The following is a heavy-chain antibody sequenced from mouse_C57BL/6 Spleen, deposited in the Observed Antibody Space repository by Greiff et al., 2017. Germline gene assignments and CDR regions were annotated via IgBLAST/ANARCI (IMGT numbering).Heavy chain of an antibody. CDR2: IYPGSGNT. J-gene: IGHJ2*01. Sequence: QVQLQQSGAELVRPGASVKLSCKASGYTFTDSYINWVKQRPGPGLEWIARIYPGSGNTYYNEKFKGKATLTAEKSSSTAYMQLSSLTSEDSAVDNWASEGGYLDYWGQGTTVTVSS. CDR3: ASEGGYLDY. CDR1: GYTFTDSY. V-gene: IGHV1-76*01.